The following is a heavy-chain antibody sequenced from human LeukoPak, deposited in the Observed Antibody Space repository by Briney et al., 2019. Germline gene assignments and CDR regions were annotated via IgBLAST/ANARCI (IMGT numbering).Heavy chain of an antibody. V-gene: IGHV4-34*01. CDR2: INHSGST. D-gene: IGHD3-22*01. J-gene: IGHJ3*02. Sequence: SETLPLTCAVYGGSFSGYYWSWIRQPPGKGLEWIGEINHSGSTNYNPSLKSRVTISVDTSKNQFSLKLSSVTAADTAVYYCARPQYYYDSSGYYIGHDAFDIWGQGTMVTVSS. CDR3: ARPQYYYDSSGYYIGHDAFDI. CDR1: GGSFSGYY.